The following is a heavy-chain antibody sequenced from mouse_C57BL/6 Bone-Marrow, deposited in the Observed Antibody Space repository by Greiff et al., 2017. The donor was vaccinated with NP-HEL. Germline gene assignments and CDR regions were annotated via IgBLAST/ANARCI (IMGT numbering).Heavy chain of an antibody. J-gene: IGHJ4*01. Sequence: QVHVKQSGAELASPGASVTLSCKASGYTFTDHIMNWVKKRPGQGLEWIGRIYPVSGETNYNQKFMGKATFSVDRSSSTVYMVLNSLTSEDPAVYYCGTSVLDTDYYAMGYWGQGTSVSVSS. V-gene: IGHV1-11*01. CDR1: GYTFTDHI. CDR2: IYPVSGET. CDR3: GTSVLDTDYYAMGY. D-gene: IGHD1-1*01.